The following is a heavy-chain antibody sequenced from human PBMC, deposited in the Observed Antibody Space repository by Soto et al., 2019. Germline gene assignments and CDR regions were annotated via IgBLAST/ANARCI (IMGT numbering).Heavy chain of an antibody. V-gene: IGHV3-11*01. CDR1: GFTFSDYY. J-gene: IGHJ6*02. Sequence: QVQLVESGGGLVKPGGSLRLSCAASGFTFSDYYMSWIRQAPGKGLEWVSYISSSGSTIYYADSVKGRFTISRDNAKNSLYLQMNSLIAEDTAVYYCARDWPRQAYYYYGMDVWGQGTTVTVSS. CDR3: ARDWPRQAYYYYGMDV. CDR2: ISSSGSTI.